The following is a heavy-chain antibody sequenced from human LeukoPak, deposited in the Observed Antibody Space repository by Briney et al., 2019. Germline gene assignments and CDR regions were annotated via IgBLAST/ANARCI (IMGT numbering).Heavy chain of an antibody. Sequence: GESLKISCKGSGYSFTSYWISWVRQMPGKGLEWMGRIDPSDSYTNYSPSFQGHVTISADKSISTAYLQWSSLKASDTAMYYCASPTGEYCSGGSCYGYWGQGTLVTVSS. V-gene: IGHV5-10-1*01. CDR3: ASPTGEYCSGGSCYGY. CDR2: IDPSDSYT. CDR1: GYSFTSYW. D-gene: IGHD2-15*01. J-gene: IGHJ4*02.